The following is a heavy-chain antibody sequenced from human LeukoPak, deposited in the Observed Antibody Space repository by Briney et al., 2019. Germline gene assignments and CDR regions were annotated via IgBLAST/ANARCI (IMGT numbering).Heavy chain of an antibody. CDR2: IGTAGDT. CDR3: AKSPVPDFWSGSYFDY. V-gene: IGHV3-13*01. D-gene: IGHD3-3*01. J-gene: IGHJ4*02. CDR1: GFTFSSYD. Sequence: GGSPRLSCAASGFTFSSYDMHWVRQATGKGLEWVSAIGTAGDTYYLGSVKGRFTISRENAKNSLYLQMNSLRAGDTAVYYCAKSPVPDFWSGSYFDYWGQGTLVTVSS.